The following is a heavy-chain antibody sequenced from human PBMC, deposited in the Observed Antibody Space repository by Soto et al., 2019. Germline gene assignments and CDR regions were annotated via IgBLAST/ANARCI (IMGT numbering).Heavy chain of an antibody. D-gene: IGHD6-19*01. CDR3: AKAHVMVVAGSTFDY. CDR1: GFTFSSYA. Sequence: PGGSLRLSCVASGFTFSSYAMSWVRQAPGKGLEWISVIGASGSSTYYADSVKGRITISRDNSKNTVYLQIKNLGVEDTAVYYCAKAHVMVVAGSTFDYWGHGTLVTVSS. CDR2: IGASGSST. V-gene: IGHV3-23*01. J-gene: IGHJ4*01.